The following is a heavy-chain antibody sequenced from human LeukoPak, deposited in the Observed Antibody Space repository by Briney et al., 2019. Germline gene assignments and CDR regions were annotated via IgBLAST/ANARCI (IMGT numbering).Heavy chain of an antibody. J-gene: IGHJ4*02. V-gene: IGHV4-59*01. Sequence: SETLSLTCTVSGGSISSYYWSWIRQPPGKGLGWIGYISYSGSTNYNPSLKSRVTISVDTSKNQFSLKLSSVTAADTAVYYCARYIWGSYPTFEDYWGQGTLVTVSS. CDR1: GGSISSYY. CDR2: ISYSGST. D-gene: IGHD3-16*02. CDR3: ARYIWGSYPTFEDY.